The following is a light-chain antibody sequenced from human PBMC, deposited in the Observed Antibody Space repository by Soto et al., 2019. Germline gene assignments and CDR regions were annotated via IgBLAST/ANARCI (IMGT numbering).Light chain of an antibody. V-gene: IGLV2-23*01. CDR3: CSYADVASYV. CDR2: EDT. CDR1: SNDVGSYNL. Sequence: QSVLTQPASVSGSPGQSITISCTGTSNDVGSYNLVSWYQQHPGKAPKLIIYEDTKRPSGVSNRFSGSKSGNTASLTISGLQAEDEADYYCCSYADVASYVFGAGTKVTVL. J-gene: IGLJ1*01.